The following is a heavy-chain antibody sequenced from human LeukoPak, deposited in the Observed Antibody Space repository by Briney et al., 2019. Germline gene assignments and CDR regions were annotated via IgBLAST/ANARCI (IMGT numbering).Heavy chain of an antibody. CDR1: GFTVSSNY. CDR2: ISGSGGST. CDR3: AKGIAPSYYYFDY. Sequence: PGGSLRLSCAASGFTVSSNYMSWVRQAPGKGLEWVSAISGSGGSTYYADSVKGRFTISRDNSKNTLYLQMNSLRAEDTAVYYCAKGIAPSYYYFDYWGQGTLVTVSS. V-gene: IGHV3-23*01. J-gene: IGHJ4*02. D-gene: IGHD2-15*01.